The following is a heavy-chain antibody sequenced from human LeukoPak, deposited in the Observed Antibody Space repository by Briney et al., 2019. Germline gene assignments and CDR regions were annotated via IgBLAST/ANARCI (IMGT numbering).Heavy chain of an antibody. J-gene: IGHJ4*02. CDR3: ARDLAYYYDRNYD. CDR1: GFTFDDYG. D-gene: IGHD3-22*01. Sequence: GGSLRLSCAASGFTFDDYGMSWVRQAPGKGLEWVSGINWNGGITGYADSVKGRFTISRYNAQSSVFLQMNSLRAEDTAVYYCARDLAYYYDRNYDWGQGTLVTVSS. CDR2: INWNGGIT. V-gene: IGHV3-20*04.